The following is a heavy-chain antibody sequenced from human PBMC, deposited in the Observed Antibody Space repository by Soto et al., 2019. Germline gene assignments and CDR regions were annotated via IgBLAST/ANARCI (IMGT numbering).Heavy chain of an antibody. CDR3: AKDGDAFDI. J-gene: IGHJ3*02. Sequence: EVQLVESGGGLVQPGRSLRLSCAASGFTFDDYAMHWVRQAPGKGLEWVSGISWNSGSIGYADSVKGRFTISRDNAKNSLYLQMNSLRAEDTALYYCAKDGDAFDIWGQGTMVTVSS. CDR2: ISWNSGSI. V-gene: IGHV3-9*01. CDR1: GFTFDDYA.